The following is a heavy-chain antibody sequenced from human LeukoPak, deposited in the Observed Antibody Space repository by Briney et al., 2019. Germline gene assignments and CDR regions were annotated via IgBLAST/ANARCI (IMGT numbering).Heavy chain of an antibody. CDR2: IYSGSST. J-gene: IGHJ6*03. CDR1: GFTVSSNY. Sequence: GGSLRLSCAASGFTVSSNYMSWVRQAPGKGLEWVSVIYSGSSTYYADSVKGRFTISRDNSKNTLYLQMNSLRAEDTAVYYCARWSRDGYNYLHYYYMDVWGKGTTVTVSS. V-gene: IGHV3-53*01. CDR3: ARWSRDGYNYLHYYYMDV. D-gene: IGHD5-24*01.